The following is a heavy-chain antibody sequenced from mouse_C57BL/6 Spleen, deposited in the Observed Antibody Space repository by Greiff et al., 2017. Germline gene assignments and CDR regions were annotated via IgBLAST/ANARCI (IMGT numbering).Heavy chain of an antibody. V-gene: IGHV14-4*01. CDR2: IDPENGDT. Sequence: VQLKQSGAELVRPGASVKLSCTASGFNIKDDYMHWVKQRPEQGLAWIGGIDPENGDTEYASKFQGKATITADTSSNTAYLQLSSLTSEDTAVYYCTTGLLRAWFAYWGQGTLVTVSA. D-gene: IGHD1-1*01. J-gene: IGHJ3*01. CDR1: GFNIKDDY. CDR3: TTGLLRAWFAY.